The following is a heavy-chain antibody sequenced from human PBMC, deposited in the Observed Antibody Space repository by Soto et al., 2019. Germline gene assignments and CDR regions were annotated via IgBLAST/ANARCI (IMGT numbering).Heavy chain of an antibody. CDR1: GFTFSSYS. D-gene: IGHD6-19*01. CDR3: ARSPGWGDGYWFDP. J-gene: IGHJ5*02. Sequence: GGSLRLSCAASGFTFSSYSMNWVRQAPGKGLEWVSYISSSSSTIYYADSVKGRFTISRDNAKNSLYLQMNSLRDEDTAVYYCARSPGWGDGYWFDPWGQGTLVTVSS. V-gene: IGHV3-48*02. CDR2: ISSSSSTI.